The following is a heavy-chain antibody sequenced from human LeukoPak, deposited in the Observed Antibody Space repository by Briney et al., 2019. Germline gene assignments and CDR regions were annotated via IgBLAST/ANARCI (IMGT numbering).Heavy chain of an antibody. CDR3: TRDGECNYDFWSGYQFDP. V-gene: IGHV3-49*03. Sequence: GGSLRLSCTASGFTFGDYAMSWFRQAPGKGLEWVRFIRSKAYGGTTEYAASVKGRFTISRDDSKSIAYLQMNSLKTEDTAVYYCTRDGECNYDFWSGYQFDPWGQGTLVTVSS. D-gene: IGHD3-3*01. J-gene: IGHJ5*02. CDR1: GFTFGDYA. CDR2: IRSKAYGGTT.